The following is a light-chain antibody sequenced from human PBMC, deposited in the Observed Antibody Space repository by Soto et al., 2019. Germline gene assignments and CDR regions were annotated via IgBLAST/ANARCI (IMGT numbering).Light chain of an antibody. J-gene: IGLJ1*01. CDR3: CSFARSSTSYV. V-gene: IGLV2-23*01. CDR1: SSDVGSSNL. CDR2: EGS. Sequence: QSVLTQPASVSGSPGQSITISCTGTSSDVGSSNLVSWYQQHPGKNPKLIIYEGSRRPSGVSGRFSGSMSGNAASLTFSGLQAEDEADYYCCSFARSSTSYVFGTGTKVTVL.